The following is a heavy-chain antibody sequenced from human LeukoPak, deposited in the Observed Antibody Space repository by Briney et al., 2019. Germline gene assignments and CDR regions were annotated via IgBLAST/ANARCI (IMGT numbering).Heavy chain of an antibody. CDR3: AREALGYCSGGNCYRFDK. V-gene: IGHV4-31*03. CDR2: IYYSGST. J-gene: IGHJ4*02. Sequence: SETLSLTCTVSGGSISRGGYYWSWIRQHPGKGLEWIGYIYYSGSTYYNPSLKRRVTISLDTSKNQFSLTLNSVTAADTAVYYCAREALGYCSGGNCYRFDKWGQGTPVAVSS. D-gene: IGHD2-15*01. CDR1: GGSISRGGYY.